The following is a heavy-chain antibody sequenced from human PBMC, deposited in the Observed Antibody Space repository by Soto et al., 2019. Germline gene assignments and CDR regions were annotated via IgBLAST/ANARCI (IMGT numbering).Heavy chain of an antibody. Sequence: PSETLSLTCTVSGGSVSSGSYYWSWIRQPPGKGLEWIGYIYYSGSTNYNPSLKSRVTISVDTSKNQFSLKLSSVTAADTAVYYCARAPGEKLRYFDWLLTGYFDYWGQGTLVTVSS. D-gene: IGHD3-9*01. V-gene: IGHV4-61*01. J-gene: IGHJ4*02. CDR2: IYYSGST. CDR1: GGSVSSGSYY. CDR3: ARAPGEKLRYFDWLLTGYFDY.